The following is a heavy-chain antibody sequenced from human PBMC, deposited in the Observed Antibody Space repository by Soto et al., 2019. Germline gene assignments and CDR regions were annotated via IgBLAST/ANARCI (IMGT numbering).Heavy chain of an antibody. V-gene: IGHV1-18*01. D-gene: IGHD1-1*01. CDR2: ISAHNGNT. J-gene: IGHJ6*02. CDR1: GYTFTRDG. CDR3: ARDLLMVGTYIGMDV. Sequence: QVQLVQSGAEVKKAGASVKVSCKASGYTFTRDGISCVRQAPGQGLEWMGWISAHNGNTNYAQKFQGRVTMTTDTSTSTAYMELRSLRSDDTAVYYCARDLLMVGTYIGMDVWGQGATVTVSS.